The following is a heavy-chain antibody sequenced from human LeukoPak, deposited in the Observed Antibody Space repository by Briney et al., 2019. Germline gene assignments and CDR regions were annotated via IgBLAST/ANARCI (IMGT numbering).Heavy chain of an antibody. J-gene: IGHJ3*01. CDR3: AREMWCSSGDCYLNVFDF. D-gene: IGHD2-21*02. CDR1: GYTFKTYG. Sequence: ASVKVSCKAPGYTFKTYGIIWVRQAPGQGLEWMGYISPASGRTTYAQSLQGRVTLTTDTPTTTAHMELRSLRSDDTAVYYCAREMWCSSGDCYLNVFDFWGQGTLVTVSP. CDR2: ISPASGRT. V-gene: IGHV1-18*01.